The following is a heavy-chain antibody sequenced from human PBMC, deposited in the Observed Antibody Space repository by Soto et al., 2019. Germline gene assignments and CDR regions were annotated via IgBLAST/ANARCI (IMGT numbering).Heavy chain of an antibody. CDR2: SSDTGST. Sequence: SETLSLTCTVSGGSISGLGFYWSLIRQPPGKGLEWICYSSDTGSTHYNPSLSGRVTVSVDTSKNQFSLKLASVTATDTAVYSCARKNGGSWYFDLWGRGSLVTVSS. CDR3: ARKNGGSWYFDL. CDR1: GGSISGLGFY. D-gene: IGHD4-17*01. V-gene: IGHV4-30-4*08. J-gene: IGHJ2*01.